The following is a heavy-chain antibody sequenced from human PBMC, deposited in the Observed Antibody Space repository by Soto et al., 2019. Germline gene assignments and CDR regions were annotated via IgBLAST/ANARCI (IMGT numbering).Heavy chain of an antibody. J-gene: IGHJ1*01. Sequence: EVQMLESGGSLVQPGESLRLSCGVSGFIFRDFAMSWVRQAPGKGLEWVAYVTASGDSTSYADSVKGRFTISRDNSKNSLYLQMSSLRGEDTDIYYCARSTPVTAFYWGQGTLVTVSS. V-gene: IGHV3-23*01. CDR3: ARSTPVTAFY. CDR2: VTASGDST. CDR1: GFIFRDFA. D-gene: IGHD4-17*01.